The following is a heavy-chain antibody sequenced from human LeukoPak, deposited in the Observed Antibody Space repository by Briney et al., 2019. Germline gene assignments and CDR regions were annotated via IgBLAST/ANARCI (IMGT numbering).Heavy chain of an antibody. Sequence: GGSLRLSCAASGFTFSSYEMNWVRQAPGKGLEWVSYISSSGSTIYYADSVKGRFTISRDNAKNSLYPQMNSLRAEDTAVYYCARDQMLPGYSYGCTFDYWGQGTLVTVSS. CDR3: ARDQMLPGYSYGCTFDY. J-gene: IGHJ4*02. V-gene: IGHV3-48*03. CDR2: ISSSGSTI. D-gene: IGHD5-18*01. CDR1: GFTFSSYE.